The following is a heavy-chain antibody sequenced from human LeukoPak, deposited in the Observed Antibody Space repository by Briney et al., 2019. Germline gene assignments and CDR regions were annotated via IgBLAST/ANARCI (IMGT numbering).Heavy chain of an antibody. Sequence: PSQTLSLTCTVSGGSISSSSYYWGWIRQPPGKGLEWIGSIYYSGSTYYNPSLKSRVTISVDTSKNQFSLKLSSVTAADTAVYYCARGSSGWSNWFDPWGQGTLVTVSS. CDR3: ARGSSGWSNWFDP. V-gene: IGHV4-39*07. D-gene: IGHD6-19*01. J-gene: IGHJ5*02. CDR2: IYYSGST. CDR1: GGSISSSSYY.